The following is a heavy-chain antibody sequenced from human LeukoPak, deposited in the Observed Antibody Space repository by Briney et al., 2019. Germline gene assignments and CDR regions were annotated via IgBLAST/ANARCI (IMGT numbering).Heavy chain of an antibody. CDR2: VSPNSGNT. J-gene: IGHJ4*02. CDR3: ARGRRTTIPKY. Sequence: GASVKVSCKASGYIFTDYGVSWVRQAPGQGLEWMGWVSPNSGNTNYPQKFQDRVTMTTDTSTTTAYMELKGLTSDDTAVYYCARGRRTTIPKYWGQGTRVTASS. D-gene: IGHD5-24*01. CDR1: GYIFTDYG. V-gene: IGHV1-18*04.